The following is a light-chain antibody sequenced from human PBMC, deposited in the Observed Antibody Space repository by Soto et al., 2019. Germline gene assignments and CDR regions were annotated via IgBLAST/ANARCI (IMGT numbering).Light chain of an antibody. Sequence: QLVLTQPPSVSGAPGQRVTISCTGSSSNIGAGYDVQWYQQLPGAAPRLLIFGNTNRPSGVPDRFSGSRSGTSASLAISGLQAVDEADYYCQSYDISLSVSVVFGGGTKVTVL. CDR2: GNT. CDR1: SSNIGAGYD. J-gene: IGLJ2*01. CDR3: QSYDISLSVSVV. V-gene: IGLV1-40*01.